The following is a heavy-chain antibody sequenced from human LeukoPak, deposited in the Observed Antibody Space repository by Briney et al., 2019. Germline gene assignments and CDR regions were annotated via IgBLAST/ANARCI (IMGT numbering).Heavy chain of an antibody. J-gene: IGHJ4*02. Sequence: PGGSLRLSCAASGFTVSSNYMSWVRQAPGKGLEWVSVIYSGGSTYYADSVKGRFTISRDNSKNTLYLQMSSLRAEDTAVYYCAREKVRGVIMGGFDYWGQGTLVTVSS. CDR3: AREKVRGVIMGGFDY. D-gene: IGHD3-10*01. CDR1: GFTVSSNY. V-gene: IGHV3-53*01. CDR2: IYSGGST.